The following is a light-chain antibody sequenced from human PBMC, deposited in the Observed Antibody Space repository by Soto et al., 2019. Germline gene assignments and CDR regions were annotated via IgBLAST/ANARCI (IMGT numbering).Light chain of an antibody. V-gene: IGKV1-5*03. CDR2: WAS. J-gene: IGKJ4*01. CDR1: ENIYGY. Sequence: DIQLTQSPSILSASVGDRVTITCRASENIYGYLAWYQQKPGEAPKLLIYWASTLVSGVPSRFTGGESGTEFTLTISDLQPDDFATHFCQQYSAYPLTFGGVTKVDVK. CDR3: QQYSAYPLT.